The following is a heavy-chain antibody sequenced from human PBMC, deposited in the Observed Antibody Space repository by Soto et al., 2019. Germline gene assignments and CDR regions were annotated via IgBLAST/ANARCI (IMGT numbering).Heavy chain of an antibody. CDR2: IRQDGREE. D-gene: IGHD6-13*01. V-gene: IGHV3-7*01. CDR1: GFTFSSHW. J-gene: IGHJ3*02. CDR3: AKSEGYSFDI. Sequence: EVQLVESGGGLVHPGGSLGLSCAASGFTFSSHWMSWVRQAPGKGLEWVANIRQDGREEQYMDSVKGRFTLSRDNAKNSLYLQMHGLRVEDTAVYYCAKSEGYSFDIRGQGTMVTVSS.